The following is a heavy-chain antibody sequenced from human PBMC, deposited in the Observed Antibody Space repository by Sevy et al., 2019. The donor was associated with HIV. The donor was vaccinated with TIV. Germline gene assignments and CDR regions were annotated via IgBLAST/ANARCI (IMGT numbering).Heavy chain of an antibody. V-gene: IGHV4-39*01. CDR3: ISTPGTLWTSFDS. CDR1: GGSMSSSSYY. D-gene: IGHD2-21*01. J-gene: IGHJ4*02. CDR2: IYDSGST. Sequence: SETLSLTCTVSGGSMSSSSYYWGWIRQPPGKGLEWIGSIYDSGSTYYHPSLKSRVIISVDTSKNQVSLKLSSVTAADTAVYYCISTPGTLWTSFDSWGQGTLVTVSS.